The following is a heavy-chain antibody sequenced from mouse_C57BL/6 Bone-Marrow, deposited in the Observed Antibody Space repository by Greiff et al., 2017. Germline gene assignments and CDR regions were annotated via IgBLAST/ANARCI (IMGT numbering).Heavy chain of an antibody. CDR1: GYTFTSYW. CDR2: IDPSDSYT. V-gene: IGHV1-50*01. D-gene: IGHD2-5*01. J-gene: IGHJ1*03. CDR3: AREDSIGLYSNYGYWYFDV. Sequence: QVQLQQPGAELVKPGASVKLSCKASGYTFTSYWMQWVKQRPGQGLEWIGEIDPSDSYTNYNQKFKGKATLTVDTSSSTAYMQLSSLTSEDSAVYYCAREDSIGLYSNYGYWYFDVWGTGTTVTVSS.